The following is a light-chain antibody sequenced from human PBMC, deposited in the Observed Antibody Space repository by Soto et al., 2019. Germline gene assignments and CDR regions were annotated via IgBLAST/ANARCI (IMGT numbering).Light chain of an antibody. Sequence: EIVLTQSPATLSLSPGERATLSCRASQSVSSYLAWYQQKPGQAPRLLIYDASNRATGIPARFSGSGSGTDFPLTIISLEPEDVAVYYCQQRSNWPLTCGGGTKVEIK. V-gene: IGKV3-11*01. CDR1: QSVSSY. CDR3: QQRSNWPLT. CDR2: DAS. J-gene: IGKJ4*02.